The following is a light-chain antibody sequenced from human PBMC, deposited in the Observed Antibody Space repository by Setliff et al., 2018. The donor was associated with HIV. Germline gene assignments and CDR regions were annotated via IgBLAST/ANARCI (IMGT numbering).Light chain of an antibody. V-gene: IGLV1-40*01. J-gene: IGLJ1*01. CDR3: QSYDSSLSAPFV. CDR2: GNN. CDR1: SSNIGAGYD. Sequence: QSVLTQPPSVSGAPGQRVTISRTGSSSNIGAGYDVHWYQQLPGTAPKVLIYGNNNRPSGVPDRFSGSKSGSSASLVITGLQAEDEAEYFCQSYDSSLSAPFVFGTGTKVTVL.